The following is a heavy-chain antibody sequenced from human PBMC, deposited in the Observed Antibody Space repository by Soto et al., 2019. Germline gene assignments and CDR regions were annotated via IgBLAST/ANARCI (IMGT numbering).Heavy chain of an antibody. V-gene: IGHV4-30-4*02. J-gene: IGHJ6*02. CDR1: GGSISSGDYY. CDR2: IYYSGST. D-gene: IGHD3-10*01. Sequence: SETLSLTCTVSGGSISSGDYYWSWIRQPPGKGLEWIGYIYYSGSTFYSPSLKSRVIISVDTSKNQFSLKLSSVTAADTAIYYCARARITMVREVIKYNMDVWGQGTTVTVSS. CDR3: ARARITMVREVIKYNMDV.